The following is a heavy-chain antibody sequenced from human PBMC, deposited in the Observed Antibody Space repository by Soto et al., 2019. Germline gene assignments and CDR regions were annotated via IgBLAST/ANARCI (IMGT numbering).Heavy chain of an antibody. D-gene: IGHD5-12*01. CDR2: IIPIFGTA. V-gene: IGHV1-69*13. CDR1: GGTFSSYA. Sequence: GASVKVSCKASGGTFSSYAISWVRQAPGQGLEWMGGIIPIFGTANYAQKFQGRVTITADESTSTAYMELSSLRSEDTAVYYCARDYDTNLDYYYYGMDVWGQGTTVTVSS. J-gene: IGHJ6*02. CDR3: ARDYDTNLDYYYYGMDV.